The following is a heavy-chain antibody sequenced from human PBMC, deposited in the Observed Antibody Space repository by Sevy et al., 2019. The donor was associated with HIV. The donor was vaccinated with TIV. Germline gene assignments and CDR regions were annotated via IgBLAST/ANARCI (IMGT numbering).Heavy chain of an antibody. CDR2: MSPGDSDP. CDR3: ARLDSYSIGWSPCYYFDY. J-gene: IGHJ4*02. V-gene: IGHV5-51*01. CDR1: AYTFTTHW. Sequence: GESLKISCKGSAYTFTTHWIGWVRQMPGKGLEWMGIMSPGDSDPRYSPSFQGQVTMSVDKSVSTAYLQWHSLETSDTAIYYCARLDSYSIGWSPCYYFDYWGQGTLVTVSS. D-gene: IGHD6-19*01.